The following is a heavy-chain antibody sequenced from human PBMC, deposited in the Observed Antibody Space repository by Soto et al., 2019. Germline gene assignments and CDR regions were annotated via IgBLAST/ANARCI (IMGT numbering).Heavy chain of an antibody. CDR1: GGSISSSNW. CDR2: IYHSGST. Sequence: QVQLQESGPGLVKPSGTLSLTCAVSGGSISSSNWWSWVRQPPGKGLEWIGEIYHSGSTNYNPSLKSRVTISVDKSKHQVSLNLSSVTAADTAVYYCARGHVLLWFGETYYFDYWGQGTLVTVSS. D-gene: IGHD3-10*01. CDR3: ARGHVLLWFGETYYFDY. J-gene: IGHJ4*02. V-gene: IGHV4-4*02.